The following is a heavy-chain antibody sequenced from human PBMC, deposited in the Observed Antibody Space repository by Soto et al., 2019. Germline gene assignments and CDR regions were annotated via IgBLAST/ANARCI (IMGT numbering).Heavy chain of an antibody. D-gene: IGHD6-25*01. CDR3: AKSQSATFRATGGDY. CDR2: INHSGST. J-gene: IGHJ4*02. V-gene: IGHV4-34*01. Sequence: XXTLSLPCAVYGGSFSGYYWRWILQPPGKGLEWIGEINHSGSTNYNPSLKSRVTISVDTSKNQFSLKLSSVTAADKAVYYCAKSQSATFRATGGDYWGQGTLVTAPQ. CDR1: GGSFSGYY.